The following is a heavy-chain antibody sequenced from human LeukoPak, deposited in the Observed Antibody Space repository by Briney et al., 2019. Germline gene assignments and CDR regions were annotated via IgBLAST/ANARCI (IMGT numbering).Heavy chain of an antibody. V-gene: IGHV3-21*04. CDR1: GFTFSRYG. Sequence: GGSLRLSCAASGFTFSRYGLSWVRQAPGKGLEWVSSISSSSSYIYYADSVKGRFTISRDNSKNTLYLQMNSLRAEDAAVYFCAKAPVTSCRGAYCYPFDSWGQGTLVTVSS. CDR3: AKAPVTSCRGAYCYPFDS. J-gene: IGHJ4*02. D-gene: IGHD2-21*01. CDR2: ISSSSSYI.